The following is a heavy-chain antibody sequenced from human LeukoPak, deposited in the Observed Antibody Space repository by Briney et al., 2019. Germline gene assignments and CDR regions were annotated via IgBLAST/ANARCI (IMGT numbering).Heavy chain of an antibody. CDR1: GGSFSGYY. CDR2: INHSGST. D-gene: IGHD4-23*01. V-gene: IGHV4-34*01. Sequence: PSETLSLTCAVYGGSFSGYYWSWVRQPPGKGLEWIGEINHSGSTNYNPSLKSRVTISVDTSKNQFSLKLSSVTAADTAVYYCARRLRWYHHYDAFDIWGQGTMVTVSS. J-gene: IGHJ3*02. CDR3: ARRLRWYHHYDAFDI.